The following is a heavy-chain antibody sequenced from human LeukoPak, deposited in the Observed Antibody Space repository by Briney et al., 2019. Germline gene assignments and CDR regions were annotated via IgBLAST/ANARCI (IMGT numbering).Heavy chain of an antibody. CDR3: ARVPITIFGVASDYFDY. J-gene: IGHJ4*02. D-gene: IGHD3-3*01. CDR2: IYYSGST. Sequence: SETLSLTCTVSGGSISSYYGSWIRQPPGKGLEWIGYIYYSGSTNYNPSLKSRVTISGDTSKNQFFLKLSSVTAADTAVYYCARVPITIFGVASDYFDYWGQGTLVTVSS. V-gene: IGHV4-59*01. CDR1: GGSISSYY.